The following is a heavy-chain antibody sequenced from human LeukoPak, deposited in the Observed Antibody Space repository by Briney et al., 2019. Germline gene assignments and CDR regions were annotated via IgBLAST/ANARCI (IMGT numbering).Heavy chain of an antibody. Sequence: ASVKVSCKASGYTFTGYYMHWVRQAPGQGLEWMGWINPNSGGTNYVQKFQGRVTMTRDTSTSTVYMELSSLRSEDTAVYYCARGISWYGDYWGQGTLVTVSS. CDR2: INPNSGGT. V-gene: IGHV1-2*02. CDR3: ARGISWYGDY. CDR1: GYTFTGYY. D-gene: IGHD6-13*01. J-gene: IGHJ4*02.